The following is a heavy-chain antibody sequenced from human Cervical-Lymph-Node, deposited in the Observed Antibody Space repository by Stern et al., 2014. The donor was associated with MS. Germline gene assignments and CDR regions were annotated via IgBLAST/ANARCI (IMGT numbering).Heavy chain of an antibody. CDR1: GFPFGDYT. CDR3: ARDSYYFGSGTYGMDV. V-gene: IGHV3-9*01. D-gene: IGHD3-10*01. Sequence: EVQLVESGGALVQPGRSLRLSCAASGFPFGDYTMPCFRPAPGKGLEWVSGITSYGDTRGYADSVKGRFTISRDNAKNYLFLQLDSVRPEDTAFYYCARDSYYFGSGTYGMDVWGQGTKVTVSS. CDR2: ITSYGDTR. J-gene: IGHJ6*02.